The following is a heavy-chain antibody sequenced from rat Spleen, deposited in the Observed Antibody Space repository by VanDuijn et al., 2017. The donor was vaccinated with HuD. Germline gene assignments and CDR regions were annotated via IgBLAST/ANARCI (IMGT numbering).Heavy chain of an antibody. CDR2: ISTGGGNT. CDR3: ARQDTSGYSNWFAY. D-gene: IGHD4-3*01. V-gene: IGHV5-25*01. CDR1: GFTFSNYY. Sequence: EVQLVESDGGLVQPGRSLKLSCVASGFTFSNYYMAWVRQAPTKGLEWVAYISTGGGNTYYRDSVKGRFTISRDNAKSTLYLQMDSLRSEDTATYYCARQDTSGYSNWFAYWGQGALVTVSS. J-gene: IGHJ3*01.